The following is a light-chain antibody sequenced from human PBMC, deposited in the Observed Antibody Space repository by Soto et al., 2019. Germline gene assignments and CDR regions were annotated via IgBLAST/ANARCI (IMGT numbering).Light chain of an antibody. CDR3: SSYTSSSTVV. CDR2: DVS. V-gene: IGLV2-14*01. Sequence: QSALTQPASVSGSPGQSITISCTGTSSDVGGYNYVSWYQQHPGKAPKLMIYDVSNRRSGVSNRFSGSKSGNTASLTISGLQAEDEADYYRSSYTSSSTVVFGGGTKLTVL. J-gene: IGLJ2*01. CDR1: SSDVGGYNY.